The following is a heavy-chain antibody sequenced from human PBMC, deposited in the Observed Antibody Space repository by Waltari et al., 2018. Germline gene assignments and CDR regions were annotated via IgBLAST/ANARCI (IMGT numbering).Heavy chain of an antibody. Sequence: QVQLQESGPGLVKPSETLSLPCTVSGGSISTYHWNWVRLPPGKGLEWIGSIYHHGSTNYKPALKSRVTISVETSKNQFSLKLSFVTAADTAVYYCARVERYCGGDCYPDGFGPWGQGTLVTVSS. J-gene: IGHJ5*02. D-gene: IGHD2-21*02. CDR1: GGSISTYH. CDR2: IYHHGST. CDR3: ARVERYCGGDCYPDGFGP. V-gene: IGHV4-59*01.